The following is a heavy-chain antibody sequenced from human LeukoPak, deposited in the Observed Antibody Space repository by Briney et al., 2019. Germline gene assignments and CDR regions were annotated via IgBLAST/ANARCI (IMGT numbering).Heavy chain of an antibody. D-gene: IGHD3-3*01. CDR2: ISYDGSNK. CDR1: GFTFSSYP. CDR3: ARVITIFGVVLTYGMDV. V-gene: IGHV3-30-3*01. J-gene: IGHJ6*02. Sequence: GGSLRLSCAASGFTFSSYPMHWVRQAPGKGLEWVAIISYDGSNKYYADSVKGRFTISRDNSKNTLYLQMNSLRAEDTAVYYCARVITIFGVVLTYGMDVWGQGTTVTVSS.